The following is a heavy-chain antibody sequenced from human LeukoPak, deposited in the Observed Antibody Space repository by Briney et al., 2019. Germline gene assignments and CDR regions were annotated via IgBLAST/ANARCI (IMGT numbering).Heavy chain of an antibody. CDR1: GFTFSSYA. V-gene: IGHV3-23*01. Sequence: PGGSLRLSCAASGFTFSSYAMSWVRQAPGKGLEWVSAISGSGGSTYYADSVKGRFTISRDNSKNTLYLQMNSLKTEDTGLYYCSTDSLVLNYWGQGTLVTVSS. D-gene: IGHD3-16*01. J-gene: IGHJ4*02. CDR3: STDSLVLNY. CDR2: ISGSGGST.